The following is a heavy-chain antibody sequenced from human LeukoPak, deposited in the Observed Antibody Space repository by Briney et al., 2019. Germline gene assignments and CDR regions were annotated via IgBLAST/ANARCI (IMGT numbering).Heavy chain of an antibody. V-gene: IGHV3-23*01. CDR3: APDPNKWLRNY. J-gene: IGHJ4*02. Sequence: GGSLRLSCSASGFTFSSYAMNWIRQAPGKGLEWVSTISTSGDNTYYADSVKGRFTISRDNSKNTLYLQMSSLRAEDTAVYYCAPDPNKWLRNYWGQGTLVTVSS. CDR2: ISTSGDNT. D-gene: IGHD5-12*01. CDR1: GFTFSSYA.